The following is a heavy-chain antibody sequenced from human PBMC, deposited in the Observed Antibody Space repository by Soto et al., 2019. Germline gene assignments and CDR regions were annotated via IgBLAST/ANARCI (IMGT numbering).Heavy chain of an antibody. CDR3: AKSDSSGWSILVY. V-gene: IGHV3-30*18. D-gene: IGHD6-19*01. Sequence: GGSLRLSSAASGFTFSNYGIHWVRQAPGKGLEWVAVISYDGSNEYYADSVKGRFTISRDNSKNTLYLQVNSLRAEDTAVYYCAKSDSSGWSILVYWGQGTLVTVSS. CDR1: GFTFSNYG. J-gene: IGHJ4*02. CDR2: ISYDGSNE.